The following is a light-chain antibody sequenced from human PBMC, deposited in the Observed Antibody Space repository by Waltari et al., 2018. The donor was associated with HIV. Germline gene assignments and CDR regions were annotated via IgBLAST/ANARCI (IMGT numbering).Light chain of an antibody. V-gene: IGLV2-14*01. CDR2: EVT. CDR3: SSYSATTAIL. Sequence: QSALTQPPSASGSPGQSVTISCTGTSSDVEGYNSVSWYQQLPGKAPKLLIYEVTHRPSGISSRFAGSKSGNTASMTISGLQAEDEANYYCSSYSATTAILFGGGTKVTVL. CDR1: SSDVEGYNS. J-gene: IGLJ3*02.